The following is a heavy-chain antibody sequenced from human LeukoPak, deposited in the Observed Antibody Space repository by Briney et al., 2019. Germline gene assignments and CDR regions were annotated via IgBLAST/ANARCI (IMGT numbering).Heavy chain of an antibody. CDR3: AKDSWSGNSRYYMDV. D-gene: IGHD4-23*01. CDR1: GFTVSSNY. J-gene: IGHJ6*03. V-gene: IGHV3-30*02. Sequence: GGSLRLSCAASGFTVSSNYMSWVRQAPGKGLEWVAFIRYDGSNKYYADSVKGRFTISRDNSKNTLYLQMNSLRAEDTAVYYCAKDSWSGNSRYYMDVWGKGTTVTVSS. CDR2: IRYDGSNK.